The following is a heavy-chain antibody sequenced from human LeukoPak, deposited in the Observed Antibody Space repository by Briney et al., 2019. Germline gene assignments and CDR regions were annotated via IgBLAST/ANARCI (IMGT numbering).Heavy chain of an antibody. CDR2: ISAYNGNT. Sequence: ASVKVSCEAPGYTFTSYGISWVRQAPGQVLEWMGWISAYNGNTNYAQKLQGRVTMTTDTSTSTAYMELRSLRSDDTAVYYCAREVGATSAFDIWGQGTMVTVSS. CDR3: AREVGATSAFDI. D-gene: IGHD1-26*01. CDR1: GYTFTSYG. J-gene: IGHJ3*02. V-gene: IGHV1-18*01.